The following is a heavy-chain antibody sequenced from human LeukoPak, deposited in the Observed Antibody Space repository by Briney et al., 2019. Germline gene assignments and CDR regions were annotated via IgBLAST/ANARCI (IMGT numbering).Heavy chain of an antibody. J-gene: IGHJ4*02. CDR1: GYTFTSYG. V-gene: IGHV1-18*01. Sequence: ASVKVSCKASGYTFTSYGISWVRQAPGQGLEWMGWISAYNGNTNYAQKLQGRVTMTTDTSTSTAYMELRSLRSDDTAVYYCARDQTSFFEDDYGDIFDYWGQGILVTVSS. CDR3: ARDQTSFFEDDYGDIFDY. CDR2: ISAYNGNT. D-gene: IGHD4-17*01.